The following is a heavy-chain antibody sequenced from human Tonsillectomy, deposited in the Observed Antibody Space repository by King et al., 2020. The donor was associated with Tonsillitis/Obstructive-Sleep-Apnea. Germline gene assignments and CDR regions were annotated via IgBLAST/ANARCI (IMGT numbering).Heavy chain of an antibody. D-gene: IGHD3-3*01. J-gene: IGHJ6*03. CDR3: ARGTSDFWIDYWNYMDV. CDR2: IYSGDST. Sequence: VQLVESGGVLIQPGGSLRLSCAASGFTVSSNYIRWVRESPGRGLEWVSVIYSGDSTYYADSVKGRFTISRDNSKNTLYLQMNSLRAEDTAVYYCARGTSDFWIDYWNYMDVWGKGTTVTVSS. CDR1: GFTVSSNY. V-gene: IGHV3-53*01.